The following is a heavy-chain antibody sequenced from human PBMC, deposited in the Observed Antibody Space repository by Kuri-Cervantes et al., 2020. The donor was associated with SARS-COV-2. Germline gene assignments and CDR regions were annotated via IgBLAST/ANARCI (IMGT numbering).Heavy chain of an antibody. D-gene: IGHD1-26*01. CDR2: ISTSSSIR. CDR1: GFTFSKDN. V-gene: IGHV3-48*01. CDR3: AKDDEDSGSYGDAFDI. J-gene: IGHJ3*02. Sequence: GESLKISCAASGFTFSKDNMNWVRQAPGKGLEWVSYISTSSSIRYYADSVKGRFTISRDNAKDSLYLQMNSLRAEDTAVYYCAKDDEDSGSYGDAFDIWGQGTMVTVSS.